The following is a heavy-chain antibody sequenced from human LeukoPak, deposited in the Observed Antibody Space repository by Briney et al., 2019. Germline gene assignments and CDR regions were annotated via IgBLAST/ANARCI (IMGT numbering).Heavy chain of an antibody. D-gene: IGHD2-2*02. CDR3: ASPPDIVVEPDAITDYYYMAV. CDR2: ISSSSSAK. V-gene: IGHV3-48*04. Sequence: PGGSLRLSCAASGLTFSSYAMSWVRQAPGKGLEWVSFISSSSSAKYYADSVRGRFTISRDNAKNSLYLQMNSLRAEDTAVYYCASPPDIVVEPDAITDYYYMAVWGKGTTVTVSS. CDR1: GLTFSSYA. J-gene: IGHJ6*03.